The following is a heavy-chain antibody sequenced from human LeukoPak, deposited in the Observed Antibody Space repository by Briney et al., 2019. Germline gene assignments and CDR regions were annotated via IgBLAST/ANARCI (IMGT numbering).Heavy chain of an antibody. CDR1: GGSVTSGGFY. J-gene: IGHJ5*02. Sequence: SETLSLTCSVSGGSVTSGGFYWGWHRQPPGKGPEWIATIYYTGSTYYNPSLQSRVTISIDTSKNQFSLRLTSVTATDTAVYHCARHSGSGSLSRPFDPWGQGTLVTVSS. CDR3: ARHSGSGSLSRPFDP. D-gene: IGHD3-10*01. V-gene: IGHV4-39*01. CDR2: IYYTGST.